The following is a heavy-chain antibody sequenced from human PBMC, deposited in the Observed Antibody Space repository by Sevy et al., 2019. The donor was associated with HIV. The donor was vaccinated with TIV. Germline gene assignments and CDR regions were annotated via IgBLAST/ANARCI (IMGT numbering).Heavy chain of an antibody. CDR2: IYHTGPT. D-gene: IGHD4-17*01. Sequence: SETLSLTCAVSGGSISSGLYSWNWIRQPPGKGLEWIGYIYHTGPTYYNPSLKSRVTISVDTSKNQFSLRLNSVTVADTAVYYCARDSGDYPYYFDHWGQGTLVTVSS. CDR1: GGSISSGLYS. J-gene: IGHJ4*02. V-gene: IGHV4-30-2*01. CDR3: ARDSGDYPYYFDH.